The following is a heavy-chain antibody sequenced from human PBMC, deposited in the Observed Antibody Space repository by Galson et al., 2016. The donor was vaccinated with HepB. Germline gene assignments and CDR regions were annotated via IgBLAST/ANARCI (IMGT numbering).Heavy chain of an antibody. CDR1: GSTFSTYS. V-gene: IGHV3-48*02. Sequence: SLRLSCAASGSTFSTYSLHWVRQAPGKGLEWVAYIIGDSTTISYADSVKGRFTISRDNVKNSSYLQMNSLRDEDTAIYYCLGSGSQSLWGQGALVAVSS. J-gene: IGHJ4*02. CDR3: LGSGSQSL. CDR2: IIGDSTTI. D-gene: IGHD3-10*02.